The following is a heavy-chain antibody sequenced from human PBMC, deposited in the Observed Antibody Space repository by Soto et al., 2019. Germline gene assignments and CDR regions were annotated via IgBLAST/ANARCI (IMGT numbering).Heavy chain of an antibody. CDR3: VRTSLVVAAATREDY. CDR1: GFTFRNYA. J-gene: IGHJ4*02. CDR2: ISGSGGTT. D-gene: IGHD2-15*01. V-gene: IGHV3-23*01. Sequence: EVQLLESGGGLVQPGGSLRLSCAASGFTFRNYAMSWARQAPGKGLEWVSAISGSGGTTHYADSVKGRFTISRDNSKNTLYLQMNSLRVEDTAVYYCVRTSLVVAAATREDYWGQGTLVTVSS.